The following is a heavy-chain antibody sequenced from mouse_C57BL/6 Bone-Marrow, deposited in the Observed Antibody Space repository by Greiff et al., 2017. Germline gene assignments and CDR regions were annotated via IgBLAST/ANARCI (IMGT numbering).Heavy chain of an antibody. CDR2: IYPGDGDT. CDR1: GYAFSSSW. CDR3: ARTRGSSYAMDY. J-gene: IGHJ4*01. Sequence: VKLQESGPELVKPGASVKISCKASGYAFSSSWMNWVKQRPGKGLEWIGRIYPGDGDTNYNGKFKGKATLTADKSSSTAYMQLSSLTSEDSAVYFCARTRGSSYAMDYWGQGTSVTVSS. V-gene: IGHV1-82*01.